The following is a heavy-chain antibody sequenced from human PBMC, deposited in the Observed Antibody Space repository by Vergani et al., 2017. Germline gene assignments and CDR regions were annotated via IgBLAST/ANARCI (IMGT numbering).Heavy chain of an antibody. Sequence: QVQLVESGGGVVQPGRSLRLSCAASGFTFSSYGMHWVRPAPGKGLEWVAVISYDGSNKYYAESVKGRFTISRDNSKNTLYLQMNSLRAEDTAVDYCARPKVAAALYYYXMDVWGKGTTVTVSS. V-gene: IGHV3-30*03. CDR1: GFTFSSYG. D-gene: IGHD6-13*01. CDR3: ARPKVAAALYYYXMDV. CDR2: ISYDGSNK. J-gene: IGHJ6*03.